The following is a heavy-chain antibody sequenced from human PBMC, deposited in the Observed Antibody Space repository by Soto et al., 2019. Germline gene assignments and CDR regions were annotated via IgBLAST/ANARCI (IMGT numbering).Heavy chain of an antibody. CDR1: GDSLDRWL. CDR2: MFHSGGT. V-gene: IGHV4-4*02. Sequence: SETLSVTWVFSGDSLDRWLLIWVRQPPGKGLEWIGEMFHSGGTNYNPSLESRVTISIDKSKNQLSLKLTSVTAADTAVYYCATRPTYGPSWGKGTLVNVSS. J-gene: IGHJ5*02. D-gene: IGHD4-17*01. CDR3: ATRPTYGPS.